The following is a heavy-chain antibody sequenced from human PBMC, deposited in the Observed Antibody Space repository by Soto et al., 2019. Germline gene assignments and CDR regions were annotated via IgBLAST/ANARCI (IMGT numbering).Heavy chain of an antibody. CDR3: ATDYGDYVGFDP. D-gene: IGHD4-17*01. V-gene: IGHV1-24*01. CDR2: FDPEDGET. CDR1: GYTLTELS. J-gene: IGHJ5*02. Sequence: ASVKVSCKVSGYTLTELSMHWVRQAPGKGLEWMGGFDPEDGETIYAQKFQGRVTMTEDTSTDTAHMELSSLRSEDTAVYYCATDYGDYVGFDPWGQGTLVTVSS.